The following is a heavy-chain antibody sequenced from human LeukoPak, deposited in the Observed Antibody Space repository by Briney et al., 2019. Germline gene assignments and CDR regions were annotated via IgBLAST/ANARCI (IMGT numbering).Heavy chain of an antibody. D-gene: IGHD3-22*01. CDR1: GVTFSSYS. CDR3: ARDFRLYYYDSSGSELDD. J-gene: IGHJ4*02. CDR2: ICSSSSYI. Sequence: GGSLRLSCAASGVTFSSYSMNWVRQAPGKGLEWVSSICSSSSYIYYADSVKGRFTISRDNAKNSLYLQMNSLRAEDTAVYYCARDFRLYYYDSSGSELDDWGQGTLVTVSS. V-gene: IGHV3-21*01.